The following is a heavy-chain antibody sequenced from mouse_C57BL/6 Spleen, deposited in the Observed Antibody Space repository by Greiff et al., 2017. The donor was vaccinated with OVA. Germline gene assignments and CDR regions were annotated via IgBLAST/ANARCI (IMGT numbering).Heavy chain of an antibody. CDR3: ARDYYDYGFAMDY. CDR2: ISSGSSTI. CDR1: GFTFSDYG. Sequence: EVKLMESGGGLVKPGGSLKLSCAASGFTFSDYGMHWVRQAPEKGLEWVAYISSGSSTIYYADTVKGRFTISRDNAKNTLFLQMTSLRSEDTAMYYCARDYYDYGFAMDYWGQGTSVTVSS. J-gene: IGHJ4*01. V-gene: IGHV5-17*01. D-gene: IGHD2-4*01.